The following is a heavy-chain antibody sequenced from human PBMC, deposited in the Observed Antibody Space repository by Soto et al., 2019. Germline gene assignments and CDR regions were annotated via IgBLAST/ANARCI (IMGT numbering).Heavy chain of an antibody. CDR1: GGSISSYY. Sequence: PSETLSLTCTVSGGSISSYYWSWIRQPPGKGLEWIGYIYYSGTTNYNPSLNSRVTISVDTSKNQFSLKLSSVTAADTAVYYCARDSHAHSYLDYWGQGTLVTVSS. CDR3: ARDSHAHSYLDY. J-gene: IGHJ4*02. V-gene: IGHV4-59*01. CDR2: IYYSGTT.